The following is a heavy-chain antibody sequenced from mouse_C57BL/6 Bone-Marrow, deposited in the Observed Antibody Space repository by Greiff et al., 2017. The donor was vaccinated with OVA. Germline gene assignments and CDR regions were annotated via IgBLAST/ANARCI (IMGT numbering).Heavy chain of an antibody. CDR2: IWTGGGT. Sequence: VQLVESGPGLVAPSQSLSITCTVSGFSLTSYAISWVRQPPGKGLEWLGVIWTGGGTNYNSALKSRLSISKDNSKSPVFLKMNSLQTDDTARYYCARILWLRRENYCDYWGQGTTLTVSS. CDR3: ARILWLRRENYCDY. CDR1: GFSLTSYA. J-gene: IGHJ2*01. V-gene: IGHV2-9-1*01. D-gene: IGHD2-2*01.